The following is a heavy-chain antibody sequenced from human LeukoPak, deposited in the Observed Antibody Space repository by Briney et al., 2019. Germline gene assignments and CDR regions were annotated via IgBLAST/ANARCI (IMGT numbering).Heavy chain of an antibody. CDR1: GGTFSSYA. V-gene: IGHV1-69*13. D-gene: IGHD2-2*01. Sequence: SVKVSCKASGGTFSSYAISWVRQAPGQGLEWRGGIIPIFGTANYAQKFQGRVTITADESTSTAYMELSSLRSEDTAVYYCARERGGGNIVVVPAAISCWFDPWGQGTLVTVSS. J-gene: IGHJ5*02. CDR2: IIPIFGTA. CDR3: ARERGGGNIVVVPAAISCWFDP.